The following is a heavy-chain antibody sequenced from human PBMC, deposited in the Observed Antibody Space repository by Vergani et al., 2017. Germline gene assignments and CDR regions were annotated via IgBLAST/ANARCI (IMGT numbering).Heavy chain of an antibody. CDR2: ISAHNGNT. CDR3: ARVMGYTSPRHGDY. V-gene: IGHV1-18*01. Sequence: QVQLVQSGDEVKKPGASVKVSCKASGYPFTSYGISWVRQAPGQGLEWMGWISAHNGNTNYTPRLQGRVSRTTDASTSTAYMELRSLRSDDTAVYYCARVMGYTSPRHGDYWGQGTLVTVSS. CDR1: GYPFTSYG. J-gene: IGHJ4*02. D-gene: IGHD6-19*01.